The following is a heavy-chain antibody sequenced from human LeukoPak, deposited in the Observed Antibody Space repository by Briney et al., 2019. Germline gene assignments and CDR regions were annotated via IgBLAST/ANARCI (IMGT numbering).Heavy chain of an antibody. V-gene: IGHV4-39*01. CDR1: GGSISSSSYY. Sequence: PSETLSLTCTVSGGSISSSSYYWGWIRQPPGKGLEWIGSIYYSGSTYYNPSLKSRVTISVDTSKNQFSLKLSSVTAADTAVYYCARQVATMPLYWGQGTLVTVSS. CDR2: IYYSGST. J-gene: IGHJ4*02. CDR3: ARQVATMPLY. D-gene: IGHD5-12*01.